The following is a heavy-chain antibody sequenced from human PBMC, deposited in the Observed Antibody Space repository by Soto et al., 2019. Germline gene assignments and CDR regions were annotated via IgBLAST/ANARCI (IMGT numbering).Heavy chain of an antibody. CDR3: ARVSGPQLWLLLAFDP. V-gene: IGHV1-69*01. CDR1: GGTFSSYA. J-gene: IGHJ5*02. CDR2: IIPIFGTA. Sequence: QVQLVQSGAEVKKPGSSVKVSCKASGGTFSSYAISWVRQAPGQGLEWMGGIIPIFGTANYAQKFQGRVTITADESTSTAYRELSSLRSEDTAVYYCARVSGPQLWLLLAFDPWGQGTLVTVSS. D-gene: IGHD5-18*01.